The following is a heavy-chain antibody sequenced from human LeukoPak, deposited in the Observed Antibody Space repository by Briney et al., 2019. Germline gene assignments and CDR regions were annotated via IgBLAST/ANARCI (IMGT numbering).Heavy chain of an antibody. CDR2: INSDGSST. D-gene: IGHD6-6*01. CDR3: AGEGDSSSSDY. V-gene: IGHV3-74*01. CDR1: GFTFSSYW. Sequence: GGSLRLSCAASGFTFSSYWMHWVRQAPGKGLVWVSRINSDGSSTSYADSVKGRFTISRDNAKNSLYLQMNSLRAEDTAVYYCAGEGDSSSSDYWGQGILVTVSS. J-gene: IGHJ4*02.